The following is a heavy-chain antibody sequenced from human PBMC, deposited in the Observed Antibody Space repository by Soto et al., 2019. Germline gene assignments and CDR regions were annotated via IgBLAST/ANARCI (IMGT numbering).Heavy chain of an antibody. D-gene: IGHD3-16*01. CDR2: IWYDGSNK. CDR3: ARDRNVWGSYMGPGGRNYFDY. V-gene: IGHV3-33*01. CDR1: GFTFSSYG. J-gene: IGHJ4*02. Sequence: GGSLRLSCAASGFTFSSYGMHWVRQAPGKGLEWVAVIWYDGSNKYYADSVKGRFTISRDNSKNTLYLQMNSLRAEDTAVYYCARDRNVWGSYMGPGGRNYFDYWGQGTLVTVSS.